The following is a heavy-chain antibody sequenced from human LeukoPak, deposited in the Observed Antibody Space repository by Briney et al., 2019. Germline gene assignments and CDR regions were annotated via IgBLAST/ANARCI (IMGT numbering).Heavy chain of an antibody. CDR1: GGSISSYY. V-gene: IGHV4-4*07. Sequence: SETLSLTCTVSGGSISSYYWSWIRQPAGKGLEWIGRIYTSGSTNYNPSLKSRVTMSVDTSKNQFSLKLNSVTATDTAVYYCAREGLAARRGGFDIWGQGTVVTVSS. CDR2: IYTSGST. D-gene: IGHD6-6*01. J-gene: IGHJ3*02. CDR3: AREGLAARRGGFDI.